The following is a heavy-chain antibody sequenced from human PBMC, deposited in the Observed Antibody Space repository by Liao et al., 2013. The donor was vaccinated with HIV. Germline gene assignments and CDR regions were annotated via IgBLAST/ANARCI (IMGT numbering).Heavy chain of an antibody. CDR1: GGSITSSGYY. V-gene: IGHV4-39*07. CDR2: IYYSGST. D-gene: IGHD2-21*01. CDR3: AREELWRHYMDV. J-gene: IGHJ6*03. Sequence: QLQLQESGPGLVKPSETLSLTCTVSGGSITSSGYYWGWIRQPPGKGLEWIGSIYYSGSTYYNPSLKSRVTISVDTSENQFSLTLSSVTAADTAVYFCAREELWRHYMDVWGTGTTVTVSS.